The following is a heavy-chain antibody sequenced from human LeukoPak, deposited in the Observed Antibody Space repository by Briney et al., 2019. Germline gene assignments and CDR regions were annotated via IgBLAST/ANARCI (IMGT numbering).Heavy chain of an antibody. V-gene: IGHV3-48*03. J-gene: IGHJ4*02. Sequence: GGSLRLPCAASGFTFSGYEMNWVRQAPGKGLEWVSYITSSGSTIYYADSVKGRFTISRDTPKNTLYLQMNSLRAEDTAVYFCAKRGVVIRVILVGFHEEAYYFDSWGQGALVTVSS. CDR3: AKRGVVIRVILVGFHEEAYYFDS. D-gene: IGHD3-22*01. CDR2: ITSSGSTI. CDR1: GFTFSGYE.